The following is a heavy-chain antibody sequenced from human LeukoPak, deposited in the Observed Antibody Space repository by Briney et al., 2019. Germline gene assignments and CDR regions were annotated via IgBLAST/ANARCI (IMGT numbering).Heavy chain of an antibody. D-gene: IGHD1-26*01. V-gene: IGHV1-2*02. J-gene: IGHJ4*02. Sequence: ASVKVSCKASGYTFTGYYMHWVRQAPGQGLEWVGWINPKNGGSNYAQKFQGRVTMTRDRSISTAYMELSRLTSDDTAVYYCARVVGANERDYWGQGTLVTVSS. CDR1: GYTFTGYY. CDR3: ARVVGANERDY. CDR2: INPKNGGS.